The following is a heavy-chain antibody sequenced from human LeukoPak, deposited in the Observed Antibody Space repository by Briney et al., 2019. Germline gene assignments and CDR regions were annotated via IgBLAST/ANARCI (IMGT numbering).Heavy chain of an antibody. J-gene: IGHJ4*02. CDR1: GGSISSYY. D-gene: IGHD2-21*02. CDR3: ARFAYCGGHCWYYFDY. CDR2: IYYSGST. Sequence: SETLSLTCTVSGGSISSYYWSWIRQPPGKGLEWLGYIYYSGSTNYNPSLKSRVTISVDTSKNQFSLKLSSVTAADTAVYYCARFAYCGGHCWYYFDYWGQGTLVTVSS. V-gene: IGHV4-59*01.